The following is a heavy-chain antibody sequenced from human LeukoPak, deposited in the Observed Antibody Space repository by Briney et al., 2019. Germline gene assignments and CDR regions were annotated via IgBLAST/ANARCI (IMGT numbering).Heavy chain of an antibody. J-gene: IGHJ4*02. V-gene: IGHV4-31*03. Sequence: SETLSLTCTVSGGSISSGGYYWSWIRRHPGKGLEWIGYIYYSGSTYYNPSLKSRVTISVDTSKNQFSLKLSSVTAADTAVYYCARVKDADFWSGYYGSYFDYWGQGTLVTVSS. D-gene: IGHD3-3*01. CDR2: IYYSGST. CDR1: GGSISSGGYY. CDR3: ARVKDADFWSGYYGSYFDY.